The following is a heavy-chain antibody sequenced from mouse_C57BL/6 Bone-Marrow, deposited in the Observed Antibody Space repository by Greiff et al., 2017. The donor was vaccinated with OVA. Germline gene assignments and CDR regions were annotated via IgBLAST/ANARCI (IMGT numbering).Heavy chain of an antibody. CDR1: GYSITSDY. CDR2: ISYSGST. J-gene: IGHJ4*01. D-gene: IGHD1-1*01. CDR3: ARVYYYGSSYDAMDY. Sequence: EVKLMESGPGLAKPSQTLSLTCSVTGYSITSDYWNWIRKFPGNKLEYMGYISYSGSTYYNPSLKSRISITRDTSKNQYYLQLNSVTTEDTATDYCARVYYYGSSYDAMDYWGQGTSVTVSS. V-gene: IGHV3-8*01.